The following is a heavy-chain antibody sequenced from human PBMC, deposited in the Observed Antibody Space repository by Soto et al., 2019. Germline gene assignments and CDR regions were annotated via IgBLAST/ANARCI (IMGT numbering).Heavy chain of an antibody. J-gene: IGHJ4*02. CDR3: ARDTGDGTFDF. Sequence: KFQDRVTISQDTSASTAYMELTSLRSEDTAVYYCARDTGDGTFDFWGQGTLVTVSS. D-gene: IGHD7-27*01. V-gene: IGHV1-3*01.